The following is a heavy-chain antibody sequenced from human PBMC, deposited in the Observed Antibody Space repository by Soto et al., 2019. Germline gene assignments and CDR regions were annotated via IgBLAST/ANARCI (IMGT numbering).Heavy chain of an antibody. J-gene: IGHJ4*02. V-gene: IGHV3-15*01. Sequence: EVQLVESGGGLVKPGGSLRLSCAASGFTFSNAWMSWVRQAPGKGLEWVGRIKSKTDGGTTDYAAPVKGRFTISRDDSKNTLYLQMNSLKTEDTAVYYCTTDLPRPIRLVADYWGQGTLVTVSS. CDR2: IKSKTDGGTT. CDR3: TTDLPRPIRLVADY. D-gene: IGHD6-19*01. CDR1: GFTFSNAW.